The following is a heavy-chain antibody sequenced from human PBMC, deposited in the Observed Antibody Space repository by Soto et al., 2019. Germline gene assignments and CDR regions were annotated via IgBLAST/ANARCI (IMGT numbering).Heavy chain of an antibody. CDR1: GGSFSGYY. J-gene: IGHJ4*02. D-gene: IGHD2-8*02. Sequence: QVQLQQWGAGLLKPSETLSLTCAVYGGSFSGYYWTWIRQPPGTGLEWIGEINHSGSTNYNPSLNSRGSISVATSKNQLSLKLTSVTAADSAVYYCARDNITGLFDSWGQGTLVTVSS. CDR3: ARDNITGLFDS. CDR2: INHSGST. V-gene: IGHV4-34*01.